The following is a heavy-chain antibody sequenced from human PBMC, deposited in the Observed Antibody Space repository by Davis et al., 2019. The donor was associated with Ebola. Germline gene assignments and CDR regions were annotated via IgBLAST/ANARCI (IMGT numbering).Heavy chain of an antibody. CDR3: ARGRGDTVRWFDP. CDR1: GGTFSSYA. CDR2: INPSGGST. J-gene: IGHJ5*02. D-gene: IGHD3-16*01. V-gene: IGHV1-46*01. Sequence: ASVKVSCKASGGTFSSYAISWVRQAPGQGLEWMGIINPSGGSTSYTQKFQGRVTMTRDTSTSTVYMELSSLRSEDTAVYYCARGRGDTVRWFDPWGQGTLVTASS.